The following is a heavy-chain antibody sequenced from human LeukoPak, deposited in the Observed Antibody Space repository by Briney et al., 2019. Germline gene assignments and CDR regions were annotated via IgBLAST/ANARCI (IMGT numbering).Heavy chain of an antibody. CDR1: GFTFSSYS. D-gene: IGHD1-20*01. CDR3: ARGRYNWKGEGENWFDP. J-gene: IGHJ5*02. Sequence: GGSLRLSCAASGFTFSSYSMSWVRQAPGKGLEWVSSISSSSSYTYYADSVKGRLTISRDNAKNSLYLQMNSLRAEDTALYYCARGRYNWKGEGENWFDPWGQGTLVAVSS. V-gene: IGHV3-21*01. CDR2: ISSSSSYT.